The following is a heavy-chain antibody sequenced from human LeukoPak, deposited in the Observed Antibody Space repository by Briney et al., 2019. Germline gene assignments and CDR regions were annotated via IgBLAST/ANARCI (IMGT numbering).Heavy chain of an antibody. CDR3: SRENGAFSPFGY. V-gene: IGHV4-4*02. Sequence: SGTLSLTCGVSGGSITSTNWWSWVRQLPGQGLEWIGEVSLSGLTNYNPSLSSRVIMAQDTSKNHLSLHLTSVTAADTAVYYCSRENGAFSPFGYWGQGYLVTVLS. D-gene: IGHD2-8*01. J-gene: IGHJ4*02. CDR2: VSLSGLT. CDR1: GGSITSTNW.